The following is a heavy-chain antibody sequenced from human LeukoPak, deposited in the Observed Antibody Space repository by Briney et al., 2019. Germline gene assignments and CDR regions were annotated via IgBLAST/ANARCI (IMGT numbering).Heavy chain of an antibody. CDR2: MSHDGSNE. Sequence: PGRSLRLSCAASGFDFSSYVMHWVRQAPGKGLEWVAVMSHDGSNEYYAGSVKGRFTISRDNSKNTLSLQMNSLRAEDTAVYYCVRDISGEKSFDYWGQGTLVTVSS. CDR1: GFDFSSYV. CDR3: VRDISGEKSFDY. D-gene: IGHD3-10*01. V-gene: IGHV3-30*04. J-gene: IGHJ4*02.